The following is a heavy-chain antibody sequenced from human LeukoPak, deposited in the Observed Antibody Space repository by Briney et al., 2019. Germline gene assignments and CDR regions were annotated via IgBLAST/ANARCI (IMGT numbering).Heavy chain of an antibody. CDR1: GGSISSGSYY. D-gene: IGHD6-19*01. CDR3: ARHLTSFSGWLLHDAFDI. CDR2: IYYSGST. V-gene: IGHV4-61*01. J-gene: IGHJ3*02. Sequence: PSQTLSLTCTVSGGSISSGSYYWSWIRQPPGKGLEWIGYIYYSGSTNYNPSLKSRVTISVDTSKNQFSPKLSSVTAADTAVYYCARHLTSFSGWLLHDAFDIWGQGTMVTVSS.